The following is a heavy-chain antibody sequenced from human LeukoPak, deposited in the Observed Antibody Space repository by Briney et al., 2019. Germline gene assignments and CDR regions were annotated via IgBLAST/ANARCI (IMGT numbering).Heavy chain of an antibody. CDR3: ARDYSRSIEY. Sequence: SETLSLTRTLSGGSVSSGSYYWSWIRQPPGKGLEWIGYVYHSASTNYNPSLKSRVTISLDTSKNQFSLKLSSVTAADTAVYYCARDYSRSIEYWGQGTLVTVSS. CDR2: VYHSAST. D-gene: IGHD6-13*01. CDR1: GGSVSSGSYY. V-gene: IGHV4-61*01. J-gene: IGHJ4*02.